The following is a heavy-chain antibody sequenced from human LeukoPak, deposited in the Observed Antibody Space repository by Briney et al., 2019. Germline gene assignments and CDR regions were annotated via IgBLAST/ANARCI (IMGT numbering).Heavy chain of an antibody. Sequence: ASVKVSCKASGYTFTGYYMHWVRQAPGQGLEWMGWINPNSGGTNYAQKFQGRVTMTRDTSISTAYLQWSSLKASDTAMYYCARHGSSSWNDAFDIWGQGTMVTVSS. CDR3: ARHGSSSWNDAFDI. V-gene: IGHV1-2*02. CDR2: INPNSGGT. J-gene: IGHJ3*02. CDR1: GYTFTGYY. D-gene: IGHD6-13*01.